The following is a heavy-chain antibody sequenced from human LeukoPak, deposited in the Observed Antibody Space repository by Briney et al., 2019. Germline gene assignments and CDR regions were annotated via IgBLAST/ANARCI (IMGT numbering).Heavy chain of an antibody. CDR1: GFTFSSYS. V-gene: IGHV3-48*04. D-gene: IGHD6-19*01. Sequence: GGSLRLSCAASGFTFSSYSIDWVRQAPGKGLEWLSYISSSSSTIYLADSVKGRFTISRDNAKNSAYLHMNSLRAEDTAVYYCAKDLVAVAGTFDYWGQGTLVTVSS. J-gene: IGHJ4*02. CDR3: AKDLVAVAGTFDY. CDR2: ISSSSSTI.